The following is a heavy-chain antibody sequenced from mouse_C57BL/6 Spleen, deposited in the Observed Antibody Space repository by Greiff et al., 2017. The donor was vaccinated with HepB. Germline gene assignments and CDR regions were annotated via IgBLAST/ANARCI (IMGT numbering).Heavy chain of an antibody. CDR1: GYTFTDYY. CDR3: ARVWGYDERYYFDY. Sequence: EVQLQQSGPELVKPGASVKISCKASGYTFTDYYMNWVKQSHGKSLEWIGDINPNNGGTSYNQKFKGKATLTVDKSSSTAYMELRSLTSEDSAVEYCARVWGYDERYYFDYWGQGTTLTVSS. CDR2: INPNNGGT. J-gene: IGHJ2*01. D-gene: IGHD2-2*01. V-gene: IGHV1-26*01.